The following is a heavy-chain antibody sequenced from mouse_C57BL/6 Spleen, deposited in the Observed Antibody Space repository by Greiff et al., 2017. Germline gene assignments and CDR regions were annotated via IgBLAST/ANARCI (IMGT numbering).Heavy chain of an antibody. J-gene: IGHJ1*03. CDR3: ARRIERYFDV. V-gene: IGHV1-69*01. CDR2: IDPSDSYT. Sequence: QVQLQQPGAELVMPGASVKLSCKASGYTFTSYWMPWVKQRPGQGLEWIGEIDPSDSYTNYNQKLKGKSTLTVDKSSSTAYMQLSSLTSEDSAVYYCARRIERYFDVWGTGTTLTVSS. CDR1: GYTFTSYW.